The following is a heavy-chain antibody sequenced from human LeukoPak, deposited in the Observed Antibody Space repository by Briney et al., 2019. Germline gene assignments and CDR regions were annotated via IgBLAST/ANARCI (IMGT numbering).Heavy chain of an antibody. CDR1: GGSVSSGAYY. Sequence: SETLSLTCTVSGGSVSSGAYYWSWIRQFTGKGLEGIGYIFSSGSTSYNPSLRSHVTVSFDTTKNQFSLNLISVSAADTPVYYCAREAWAGTTSGWFDPWGQGILVTVSS. CDR3: AREAWAGTTSGWFDP. V-gene: IGHV4-31*01. CDR2: IFSSGST. J-gene: IGHJ5*02. D-gene: IGHD1-7*01.